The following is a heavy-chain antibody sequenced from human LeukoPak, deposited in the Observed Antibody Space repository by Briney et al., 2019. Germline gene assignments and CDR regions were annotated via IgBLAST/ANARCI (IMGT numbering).Heavy chain of an antibody. J-gene: IGHJ3*02. Sequence: SETLSLTCTLSGGSISTYYWSWVRQPPGKGLEWIGYIYYTGSTDYNPSLKSRVTMSVDTSKNQFSLKLSSVTAADTAVYYCARVSGTYVSYDIWGQGTMVTVSS. V-gene: IGHV4-59*01. CDR2: IYYTGST. D-gene: IGHD3-10*01. CDR3: ARVSGTYVSYDI. CDR1: GGSISTYY.